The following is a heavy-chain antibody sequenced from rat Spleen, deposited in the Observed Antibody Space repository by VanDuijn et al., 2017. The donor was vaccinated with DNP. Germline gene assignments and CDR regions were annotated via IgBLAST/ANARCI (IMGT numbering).Heavy chain of an antibody. CDR1: GFSLTSYG. CDR2: IWSGGST. V-gene: IGHV2-15*01. D-gene: IGHD5-1*01. Sequence: QVQLTESGPGLVQPSETLSLTCTVSGFSLTSYGVSWVRQPPGKGLEWIAAIWSGGSTDYNSALKSRLSISRDTSKSQVFLKMNSLQTEDTAIYFCTRSGLGAEFDYWGQGVMVTVSS. CDR3: TRSGLGAEFDY. J-gene: IGHJ2*01.